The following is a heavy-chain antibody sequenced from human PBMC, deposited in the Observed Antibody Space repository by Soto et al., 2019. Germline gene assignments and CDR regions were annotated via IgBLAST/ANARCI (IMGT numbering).Heavy chain of an antibody. Sequence: QVQLVQSGAEVKKPGSSVKVSCKASGGTFSSYTISWVRQAPGQGLEWMGRIIPILGIANYAQKFQGRVTSNADKSTSTAYMELSRLGSESTAVYYCARSYYCDSSGFRSCVDHWGKGTLVTVSS. CDR3: ARSYYCDSSGFRSCVDH. CDR2: IIPILGIA. J-gene: IGHJ5*02. D-gene: IGHD3-22*01. CDR1: GGTFSSYT. V-gene: IGHV1-69*02.